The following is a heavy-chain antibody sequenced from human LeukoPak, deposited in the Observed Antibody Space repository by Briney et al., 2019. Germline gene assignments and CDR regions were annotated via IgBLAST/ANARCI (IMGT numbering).Heavy chain of an antibody. Sequence: GRSLRLSCAASGFTSSSYGMHWVRQAPGKGLEWVAVIWYDGSNKYYADSVKGRFTISRDNSKNTLYLQMNSLRAEDTAVYYCARELSLVPYSSGWYYFDYWGQGTLVTVSS. CDR1: GFTSSSYG. CDR3: ARELSLVPYSSGWYYFDY. J-gene: IGHJ4*02. V-gene: IGHV3-33*01. D-gene: IGHD6-19*01. CDR2: IWYDGSNK.